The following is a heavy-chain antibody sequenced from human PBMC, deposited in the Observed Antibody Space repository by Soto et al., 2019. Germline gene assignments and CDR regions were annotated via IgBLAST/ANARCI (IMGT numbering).Heavy chain of an antibody. CDR1: GYTFASYG. CDR2: IRTYNGNT. D-gene: IGHD3-3*01. V-gene: IGHV1-18*04. J-gene: IGHJ4*02. CDR3: ARETNYDFWSDHYLGFDY. Sequence: ASVKVSCKASGYTFASYGISWVRQAPGQGLEWMGCIRTYNGNTNYTEKFQGRVSMTTDTSTSTAYMELRSLRSDDTAVYYCARETNYDFWSDHYLGFDYWGQGTLVTVSS.